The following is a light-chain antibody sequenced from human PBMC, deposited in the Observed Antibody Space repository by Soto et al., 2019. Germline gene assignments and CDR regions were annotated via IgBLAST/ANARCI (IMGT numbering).Light chain of an antibody. CDR1: SSDVGGYNY. V-gene: IGLV2-14*01. Sequence: LTQPASVSGSPGQSITISCTGTSSDVGGYNYVSWYQRHPGKAPKLMIYDVSNRPSGVSNRFSGSKSGNTASLTISGLQAEDEADYYCSSYTSSSIYVFGIGTKVTVL. J-gene: IGLJ1*01. CDR3: SSYTSSSIYV. CDR2: DVS.